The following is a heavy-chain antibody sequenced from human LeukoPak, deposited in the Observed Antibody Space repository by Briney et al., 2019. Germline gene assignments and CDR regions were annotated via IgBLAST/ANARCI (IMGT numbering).Heavy chain of an antibody. Sequence: PSETLSLTCTVSGDSISGCNHYWGWIRQPPGKELEWIGSVCHSGPTYYNPSLTSRVTMSVDTSQNQFSLRLNFVTAADTAVYYCARAGSRIIMVPDVWGQGTTVTVSS. CDR2: VCHSGPT. J-gene: IGHJ6*02. CDR3: ARAGSRIIMVPDV. CDR1: GDSISGCNHY. D-gene: IGHD3-10*01. V-gene: IGHV4-39*07.